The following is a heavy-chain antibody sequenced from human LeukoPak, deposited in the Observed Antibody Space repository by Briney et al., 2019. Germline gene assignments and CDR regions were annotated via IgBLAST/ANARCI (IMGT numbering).Heavy chain of an antibody. CDR3: ARDRIVVVPAATGLLYYGMDV. CDR2: IYYSGST. Sequence: SETLSLTCTVSGGSISSGGYYWSWIRQHPGKGLEWIGYIYYSGSTYYNPSLKSRVTISVDTSKNQFSLKLSSVTAADTAVYYCARDRIVVVPAATGLLYYGMDVWGQGTTVTVSS. CDR1: GGSISSGGYY. V-gene: IGHV4-31*03. J-gene: IGHJ6*02. D-gene: IGHD2-2*01.